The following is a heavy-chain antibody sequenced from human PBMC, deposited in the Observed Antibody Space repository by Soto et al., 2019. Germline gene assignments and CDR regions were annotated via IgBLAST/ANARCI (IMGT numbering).Heavy chain of an antibody. CDR2: IIPIFGTA. V-gene: IGHV1-69*13. D-gene: IGHD3-22*01. Sequence: SVKVSCKASGGTFSSYAISWVRQAPGQGLEWMGGIIPIFGTANYAQKFQGRVTITADESTSTAYMELSSLRSEDTAVYYCARGSTYYYDSSGYPDAFDIWGQGQWSPSPQ. CDR1: GGTFSSYA. CDR3: ARGSTYYYDSSGYPDAFDI. J-gene: IGHJ3*02.